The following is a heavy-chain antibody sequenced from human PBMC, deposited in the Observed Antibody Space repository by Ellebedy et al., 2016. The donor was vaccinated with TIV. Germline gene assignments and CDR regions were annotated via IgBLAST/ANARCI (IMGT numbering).Heavy chain of an antibody. V-gene: IGHV4-59*11. J-gene: IGHJ4*02. CDR2: IHYSGST. D-gene: IGHD1-14*01. CDR1: GGSISSHY. Sequence: MPSETLSLTCTVSGGSISSHYWTWIRQPPGKGLEWIGYIHYSGSTNYNPSLKSRVIMSLDTSNNQFSLRLSSVTAADTAVYYCARYNRGSYYYFDYWGQGTLVTVSS. CDR3: ARYNRGSYYYFDY.